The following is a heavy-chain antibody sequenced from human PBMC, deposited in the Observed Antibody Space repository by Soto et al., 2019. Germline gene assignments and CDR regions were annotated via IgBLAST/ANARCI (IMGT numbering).Heavy chain of an antibody. V-gene: IGHV1-18*01. D-gene: IGHD3-10*01. CDR3: ARDQFGVAHYGMDV. CDR2: ISAYNGNT. J-gene: IGHJ6*02. CDR1: GYTFTSYG. Sequence: ASVKVSCKASGYTFTSYGISWVRQAPGQGLEWMGWISAYNGNTNYAQKLQGRVTMTTDTSTSTAYMELRSLRSDDTAVYYCARDQFGVAHYGMDVWGQGTTVTVSS.